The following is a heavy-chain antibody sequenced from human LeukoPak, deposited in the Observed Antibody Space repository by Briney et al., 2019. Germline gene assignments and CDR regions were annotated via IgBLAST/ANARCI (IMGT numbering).Heavy chain of an antibody. Sequence: ASVKVSCKASGGTFSSYAISWVRQAPGQGLEWMGGIIPIFGTANYAQKFQGRVTITADKSTSTAYMELSSLRSEDTAVYYCAREVYSSGWVDSRGQGTLVTVSS. D-gene: IGHD6-19*01. CDR3: AREVYSSGWVDS. V-gene: IGHV1-69*06. CDR2: IIPIFGTA. CDR1: GGTFSSYA. J-gene: IGHJ4*02.